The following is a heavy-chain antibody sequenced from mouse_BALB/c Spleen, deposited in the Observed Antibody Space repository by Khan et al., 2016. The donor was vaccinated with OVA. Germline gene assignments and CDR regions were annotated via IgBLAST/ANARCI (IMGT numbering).Heavy chain of an antibody. CDR1: GYTFKDYV. Sequence: QIQLVQSGPELKKPGETVKISCKAFGYTFKDYVMNWVKQSPGEGLKWMGWMNTYTGEPTYADDFEGRFAFSLENSSNTAYLQISSLKDEDTATYCLVRFHGGYWGQGTALTVSS. CDR3: VRFHGGY. J-gene: IGHJ2*01. CDR2: MNTYTGEP. V-gene: IGHV9-3-1*01.